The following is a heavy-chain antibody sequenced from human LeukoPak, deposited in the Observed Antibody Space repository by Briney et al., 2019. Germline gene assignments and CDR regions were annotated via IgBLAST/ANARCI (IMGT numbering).Heavy chain of an antibody. J-gene: IGHJ1*01. CDR2: IIPIFGTA. Sequence: SVKVSCKASGGTFSSYAISWVRQAPGQGLEWMGGIIPIFGTANYAQKFQGRVTITTDESTSTAYMELSSLRSEDTAVYYCARGPVAGILSALYFQHWGQGTLVTVSS. CDR3: ARGPVAGILSALYFQH. V-gene: IGHV1-69*05. CDR1: GGTFSSYA. D-gene: IGHD6-19*01.